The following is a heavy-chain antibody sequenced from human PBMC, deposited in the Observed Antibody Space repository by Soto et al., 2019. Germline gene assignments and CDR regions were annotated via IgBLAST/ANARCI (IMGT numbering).Heavy chain of an antibody. D-gene: IGHD4-17*01. V-gene: IGHV3-33*01. CDR1: GFTFSRYG. CDR2: IWYDGSNK. Sequence: QVQLVESGGGVVQPGRSLRLSCAASGFTFSRYGMHWVRQAPGKGLEWVAVIWYDGSNKYYADSVKGRFTISRDNSKNTLYLQMNSLRAEDTAVYYCARDRGFTVTYFDYWGQGTPVTVSS. CDR3: ARDRGFTVTYFDY. J-gene: IGHJ4*02.